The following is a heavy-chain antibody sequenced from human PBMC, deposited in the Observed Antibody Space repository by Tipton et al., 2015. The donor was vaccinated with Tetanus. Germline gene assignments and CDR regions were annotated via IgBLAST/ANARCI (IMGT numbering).Heavy chain of an antibody. CDR2: IFPMSDRA. CDR3: AGGHRHDPKTFYAMDR. J-gene: IGHJ6*02. V-gene: IGHV1-69*06. Sequence: QLVQSGAEVKKPGSSVKVSCKASGGSLSNYAISWVRQAPGQGPEWMGVIFPMSDRANYAQKFQGRVTIRADKSSSPAYMELTSLRSKDTAVYYCAGGHRHDPKTFYAMDRWGPGTTVTVSS. D-gene: IGHD1-1*01. CDR1: GGSLSNYA.